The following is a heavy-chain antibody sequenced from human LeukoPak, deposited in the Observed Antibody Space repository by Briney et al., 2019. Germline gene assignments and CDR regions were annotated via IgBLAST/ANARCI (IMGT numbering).Heavy chain of an antibody. CDR3: GRQSGTYSQYYFDY. Sequence: GRSLSLSCAVSGFTFRSYAMYWVRQAPGKGLEWVALISYVGANKYYADSVKGRFTISRDNSRNTLYLQMNSLRPEDTAVYYCGRQSGTYSQYYFDYWGQGTLVTVSS. J-gene: IGHJ4*02. CDR2: ISYVGANK. V-gene: IGHV3-30-3*01. CDR1: GFTFRSYA. D-gene: IGHD1-26*01.